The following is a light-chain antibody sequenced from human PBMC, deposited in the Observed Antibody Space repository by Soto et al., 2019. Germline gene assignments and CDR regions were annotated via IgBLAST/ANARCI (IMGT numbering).Light chain of an antibody. V-gene: IGKV3-20*01. J-gene: IGKJ1*01. CDR2: GAS. CDR3: QQYESSVT. CDR1: QSVSSSF. Sequence: EIVLTQSPVSLSLSPGEGATLSCRASQSVSSSFFAWYQQKPGQAPSLLIYGASRRATGVPDRFSGSGSGTDCTISISRMEPEDFAVYYCQQYESSVTFGQGTKVEIK.